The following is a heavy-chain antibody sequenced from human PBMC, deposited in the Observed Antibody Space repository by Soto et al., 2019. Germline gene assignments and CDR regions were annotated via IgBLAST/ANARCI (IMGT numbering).Heavy chain of an antibody. CDR2: LKSKTNGGTA. J-gene: IGHJ4*02. CDR3: AYYRESPAVHFDS. CDR1: GLTLTDAW. V-gene: IGHV3-15*07. Sequence: EVQLVESGGGLVKPGESLRLSCTASGLTLTDAWMKWVRQAPGKGLEWVGRLKSKTNGGTADYAATVRGRFTIIRDDSKNMLYLQMNSLKTEDAAVYYCAYYRESPAVHFDSWGQGTLLTVSS. D-gene: IGHD3-10*01.